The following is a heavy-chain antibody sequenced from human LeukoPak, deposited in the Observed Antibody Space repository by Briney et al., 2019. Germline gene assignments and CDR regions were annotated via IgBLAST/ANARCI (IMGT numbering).Heavy chain of an antibody. CDR2: ISSSSSTI. V-gene: IGHV3-48*01. Sequence: PGGSLRLSCAASGFTFSSYSMNWVRQAPGKGLEWVSYISSSSSTIYYADSVKGRFTISRDNAKNSLYLQMNSLRAEDTAVYYCARDSYRGYSYGDDAFDIWGQGTMVTVSS. CDR1: GFTFSSYS. CDR3: ARDSYRGYSYGDDAFDI. D-gene: IGHD5-18*01. J-gene: IGHJ3*02.